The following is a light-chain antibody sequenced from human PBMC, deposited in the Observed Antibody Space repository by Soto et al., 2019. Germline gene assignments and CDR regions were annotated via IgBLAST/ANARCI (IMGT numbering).Light chain of an antibody. CDR2: VAS. CDR3: QNYNSAPIT. CDR1: QGISNY. Sequence: DIQMTQSPSSLSASVGDRVTITCRASQGISNYLAWYQQKPGLVPKLLIYVASTLQSGVPSRFSGRGSGTDFSLSISSLQPEDVATYYCQNYNSAPITFGQGTRLEIK. V-gene: IGKV1-27*01. J-gene: IGKJ5*01.